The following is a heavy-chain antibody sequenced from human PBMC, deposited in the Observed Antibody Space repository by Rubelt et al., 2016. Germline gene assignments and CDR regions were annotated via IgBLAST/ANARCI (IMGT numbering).Heavy chain of an antibody. CDR2: IYSDVSST. CDR1: GFSFSMYW. Sequence: GSLRLSCAASGFSFSMYWMHWVRQVPGKGLVWVSRIYSDVSSTTYADSVKGRFTISRDNAKNTLYLQMNSLRAEDTALYYCARDDGAYARSSGADYWGQGTLVTVSS. V-gene: IGHV3-74*01. J-gene: IGHJ4*02. CDR3: ARDDGAYARSSGADY. D-gene: IGHD1-1*01.